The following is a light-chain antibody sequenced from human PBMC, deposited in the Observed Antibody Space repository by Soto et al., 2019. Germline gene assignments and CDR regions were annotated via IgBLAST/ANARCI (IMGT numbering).Light chain of an antibody. CDR3: QKGDGAPLT. J-gene: IGKJ4*01. CDR1: QDINIY. Sequence: DFQMTQSPSSLSASVGDRVTITCRAGQDINIYLAWYQQKPEKVPKLLISAASTLHSGVPSRFSGSGSGTDCTLTISNRHPEDVATYYRQKGDGAPLTFGGGAQVEIK. CDR2: AAS. V-gene: IGKV1-27*01.